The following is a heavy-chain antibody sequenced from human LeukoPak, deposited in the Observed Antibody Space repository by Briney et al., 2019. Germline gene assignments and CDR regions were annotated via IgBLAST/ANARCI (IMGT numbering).Heavy chain of an antibody. CDR3: ARDPIRCLGWGV. D-gene: IGHD3-3*01. CDR2: VNVDGSEK. J-gene: IGHJ6*03. Sequence: PGGSLRLSCAASGFTFTSYWMSWLRQTPEKGLEWVSNVNVDGSEKFYVDSVTGRFTISRDNANNLLFLQMDSLRDEDTAVYYCARDPIRCLGWGVWGKGTTVTVS. V-gene: IGHV3-7*01. CDR1: GFTFTSYW.